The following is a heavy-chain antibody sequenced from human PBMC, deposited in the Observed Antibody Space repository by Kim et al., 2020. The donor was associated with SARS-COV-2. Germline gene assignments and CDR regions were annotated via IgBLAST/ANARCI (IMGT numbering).Heavy chain of an antibody. CDR2: IWYDGSNK. J-gene: IGHJ4*02. V-gene: IGHV3-33*01. CDR3: ARVDYDSSSFDY. Sequence: GGSLRLSCAASGFTFSSYGMHWVRQAPGKGLEWVAVIWYDGSNKYYADSVKGRFTISRDNSKNTLYLQMNSLRAEDTAVYYCARVDYDSSSFDYWGQGTLVTVSS. CDR1: GFTFSSYG. D-gene: IGHD3-22*01.